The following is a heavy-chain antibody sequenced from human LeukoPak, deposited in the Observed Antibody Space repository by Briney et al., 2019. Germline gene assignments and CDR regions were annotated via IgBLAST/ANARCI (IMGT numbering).Heavy chain of an antibody. V-gene: IGHV3-53*01. Sequence: GGSLRLPCAASGFTVSSNYMTWVRQAPGKGLEWVSVYSGGSTYYADSVKGRFTISRDNSKNTLYLQMNSLRAEDTAVYYCAKRPYSSQIFDYWGQGTLVTVSS. CDR1: GFTVSSNY. D-gene: IGHD6-13*01. J-gene: IGHJ4*02. CDR3: AKRPYSSQIFDY. CDR2: YSGGST.